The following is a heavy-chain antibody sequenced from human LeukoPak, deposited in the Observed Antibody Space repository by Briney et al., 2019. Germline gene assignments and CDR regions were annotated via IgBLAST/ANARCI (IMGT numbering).Heavy chain of an antibody. CDR3: ARIPEMYYYDSSGYYTYYYYYGMDV. CDR1: GFSLSTSGMC. CDR2: IDWDDDK. J-gene: IGHJ6*02. V-gene: IGHV2-70*01. Sequence: ESGPTLVNPTQTLTLTCTFSGFSLSTSGMCVSWIRQPPVKALEWLALIDWDDDKYYSTSLKTRLTISKDTSKNQVVLTMTNMDPVDTATYYCARIPEMYYYDSSGYYTYYYYYGMDVWGQGTTVTVSS. D-gene: IGHD3-22*01.